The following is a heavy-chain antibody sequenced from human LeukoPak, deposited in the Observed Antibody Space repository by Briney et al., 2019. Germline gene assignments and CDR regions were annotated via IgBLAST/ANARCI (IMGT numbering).Heavy chain of an antibody. CDR1: GFRFGAYT. Sequence: GGSLRLSCAASGFRFGAYTMHWVRQPPGKGLEWVSLIVWNSSRANYADSVKGRFTISRDNSKNFLYLQMNNLRTEDTAFYFCAKDTQSNDYGGNFDGWGQGTLVTVSS. V-gene: IGHV3-43*01. J-gene: IGHJ4*02. D-gene: IGHD4-23*01. CDR3: AKDTQSNDYGGNFDG. CDR2: IVWNSSRA.